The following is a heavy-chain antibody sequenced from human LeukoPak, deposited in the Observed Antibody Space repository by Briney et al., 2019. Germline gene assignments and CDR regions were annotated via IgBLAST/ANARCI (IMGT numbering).Heavy chain of an antibody. Sequence: PSETLSLTCAVYGASFSGYYWSWIRQPPGKGLEWIGEINHSRSTNYNPSLKSRVTISVDTSKNQFSLKLSSVTAADTAVYYCASMLATGYSSGWYLRYYYMDVWGKGTTVTVSS. J-gene: IGHJ6*03. V-gene: IGHV4-34*01. CDR2: INHSRST. D-gene: IGHD6-19*01. CDR3: ASMLATGYSSGWYLRYYYMDV. CDR1: GASFSGYY.